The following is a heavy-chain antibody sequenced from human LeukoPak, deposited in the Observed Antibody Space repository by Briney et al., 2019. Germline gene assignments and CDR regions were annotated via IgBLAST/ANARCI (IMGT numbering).Heavy chain of an antibody. CDR1: GFTFSSYG. J-gene: IGHJ4*02. V-gene: IGHV3-30*18. CDR3: AKVNPYYDSSGPFDY. Sequence: GGSLRLSCAASGFTFSSYGMHWVRQAPGKGLEWVAVISYDGSNKYYADSVKGRFTISRDNSKNTLYLQMNSLRAEVTAVYYCAKVNPYYDSSGPFDYWGQGTLVTVSS. CDR2: ISYDGSNK. D-gene: IGHD3-22*01.